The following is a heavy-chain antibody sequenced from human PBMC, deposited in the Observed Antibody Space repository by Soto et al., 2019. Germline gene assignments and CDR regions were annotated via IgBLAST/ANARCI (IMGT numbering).Heavy chain of an antibody. J-gene: IGHJ6*02. V-gene: IGHV3-9*01. CDR3: AKDRAHYLYGMDV. D-gene: IGHD3-10*01. CDR2: ISWNSGSI. CDR1: GFTFDDYA. Sequence: EVQLVESGGGLVQPGRSLRLSCAASGFTFDDYAMHWVRQAPGKGLEWVSGISWNSGSIGYADSVKGRFTISRDNAKNSLYLQMNSLRAEDTALYYCAKDRAHYLYGMDVWGQGTTVTVSS.